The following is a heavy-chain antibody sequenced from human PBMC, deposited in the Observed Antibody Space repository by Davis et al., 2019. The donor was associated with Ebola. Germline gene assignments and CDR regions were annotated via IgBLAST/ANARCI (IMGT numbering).Heavy chain of an antibody. CDR2: IIPILGIA. CDR3: ARLQAAAAPNRLYYNYMDV. Sequence: SVKVSCKASGGTFSSYAISWVRQAPGQGLEWMGGIIPILGIANYAQKFQGRVTITADESTSTAYMELSSLRSEDTAVYYCARLQAAAAPNRLYYNYMDVWGKGTTVTVSS. CDR1: GGTFSSYA. V-gene: IGHV1-69*10. D-gene: IGHD6-13*01. J-gene: IGHJ6*03.